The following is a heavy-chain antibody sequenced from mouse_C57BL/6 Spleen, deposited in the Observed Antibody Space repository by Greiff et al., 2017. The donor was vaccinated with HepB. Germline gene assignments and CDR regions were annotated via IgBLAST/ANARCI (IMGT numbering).Heavy chain of an antibody. Sequence: QVQLKESGAELARPGASVKMSCKASGYTFTSYTMHWVKQRPGQGLEWIGYINPSSGYTKYNQKFKDKATLTADKSSSTAYMQLSSLTSEDSAVYYCARYDYDGGFAYWGQGTLVTVSA. CDR3: ARYDYDGGFAY. D-gene: IGHD2-4*01. CDR2: INPSSGYT. V-gene: IGHV1-4*01. CDR1: GYTFTSYT. J-gene: IGHJ3*01.